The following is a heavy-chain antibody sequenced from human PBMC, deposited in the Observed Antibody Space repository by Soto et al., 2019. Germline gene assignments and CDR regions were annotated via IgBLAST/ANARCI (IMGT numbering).Heavy chain of an antibody. Sequence: GGSLRLSCAASGLSFSEYSMTWVRQAPGKGLQWVSAISGDTATTHYADSVKGRFTISRDNSRDTLYLQMNSLRVEDTAIYYCAKPLQQWLLQGSGVDVWGQGTTVTVSS. D-gene: IGHD6-19*01. J-gene: IGHJ6*02. CDR1: GLSFSEYS. V-gene: IGHV3-23*01. CDR2: ISGDTATT. CDR3: AKPLQQWLLQGSGVDV.